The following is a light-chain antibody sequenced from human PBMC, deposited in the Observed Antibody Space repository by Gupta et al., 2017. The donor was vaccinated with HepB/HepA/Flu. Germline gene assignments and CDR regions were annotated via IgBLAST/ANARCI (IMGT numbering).Light chain of an antibody. J-gene: IGLJ3*02. CDR3: QSYDSSLSGSKV. V-gene: IGLV1-40*01. CDR2: GNS. CDR1: SSNIGAGYD. Sequence: GAPGQRVTISCTVSSSNIGAGYDVHWYQQLPGTAPKLLIYGNSNRPSGVPDRFSGSKSGTSASLAITGLQAEDEADYYCQSYDSSLSGSKVFGGGTKLTVL.